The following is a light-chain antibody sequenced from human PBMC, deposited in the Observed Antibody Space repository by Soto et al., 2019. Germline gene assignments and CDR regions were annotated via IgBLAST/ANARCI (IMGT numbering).Light chain of an antibody. V-gene: IGKV1-39*01. J-gene: IGKJ1*01. CDR2: GES. CDR3: QQSFATPCT. CDR1: QNIGLY. Sequence: DIQMSQSPSSLSASVGDRVTITCRASQNIGLYLNWYQQKPGKAPNLLIYGESNLQTGVPSRFSASGSGTDFTLAISSLQPEDFAAYYCQQSFATPCTFGQGTTVEIK.